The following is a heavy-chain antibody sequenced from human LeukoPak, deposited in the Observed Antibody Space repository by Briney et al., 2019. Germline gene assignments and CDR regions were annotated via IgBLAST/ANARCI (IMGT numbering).Heavy chain of an antibody. CDR3: ARGPAYGSGSNDAFDI. D-gene: IGHD3-10*01. CDR2: INHSGST. Sequence: SETLSLPCAVYGGSFSGYYWSWVRQPPGKGLEWIGEINHSGSTNYNPSLKSRVTISVDTSKNQFSLKLSSVTAADTAVYYCARGPAYGSGSNDAFDIWGQGTMVTVSS. V-gene: IGHV4-34*01. CDR1: GGSFSGYY. J-gene: IGHJ3*02.